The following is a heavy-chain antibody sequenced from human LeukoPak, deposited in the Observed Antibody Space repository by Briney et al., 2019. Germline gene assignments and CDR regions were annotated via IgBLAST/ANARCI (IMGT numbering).Heavy chain of an antibody. D-gene: IGHD3-10*01. Sequence: PGGSLRLSCAASGFTFSSCGMHWVRQAPGKGLEWVAVISYDGSNKYYADSVKGRFTISRDNSKNTLYLQMNSLRAEDTAVYYCANVLLWFGDYATTAEYFQHWGQGTLVTVSS. J-gene: IGHJ1*01. V-gene: IGHV3-30*18. CDR2: ISYDGSNK. CDR3: ANVLLWFGDYATTAEYFQH. CDR1: GFTFSSCG.